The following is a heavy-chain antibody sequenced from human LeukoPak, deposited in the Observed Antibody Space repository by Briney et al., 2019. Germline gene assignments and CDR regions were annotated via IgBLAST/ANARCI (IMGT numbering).Heavy chain of an antibody. J-gene: IGHJ3*02. CDR3: ARGLLTARARDAFGI. Sequence: GASVKVSCKASGYTFTNFGITWVRQAPGQGLEWMGWVSAYNGNTNYAQKLQGRVTMTTDTSANTAYMELGSLRSDDTAVYYCARGLLTARARDAFGIWGQGTMVTVSS. CDR2: VSAYNGNT. D-gene: IGHD7-27*01. CDR1: GYTFTNFG. V-gene: IGHV1-18*01.